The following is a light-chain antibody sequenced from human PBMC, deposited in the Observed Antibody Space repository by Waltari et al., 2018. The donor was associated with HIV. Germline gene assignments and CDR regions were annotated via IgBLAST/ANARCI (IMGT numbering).Light chain of an antibody. CDR2: DVS. CDR1: SRHVGGYHY. Sequence: QSALTQPASVSGSPGQSITLSCTRSSRHVGGYHYLSWYQQHPGKAPRLMIYDVSTRPSGVSDRFSGSKSGDTASLTISGLQAEDEADYYCESYTSTSVWVFGGGTRLTVL. CDR3: ESYTSTSVWV. J-gene: IGLJ3*02. V-gene: IGLV2-14*03.